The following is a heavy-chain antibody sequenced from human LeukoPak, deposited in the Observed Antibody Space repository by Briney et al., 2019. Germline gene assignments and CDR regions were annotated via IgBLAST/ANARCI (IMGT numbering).Heavy chain of an antibody. V-gene: IGHV1-2*02. CDR1: GYTFTGYY. CDR2: INPNSGGT. J-gene: IGHJ4*02. D-gene: IGHD6-13*01. CDR3: ARDPYSSSWFLNDY. Sequence: ASAKVSCKASGYTFTGYYMHWVRQAPGQGLEWMGWINPNSGGTNYAQKFQGRVTMTRDTSISTAYMELSRLRSDDTAVYYCARDPYSSSWFLNDYWGQGTLVTVSS.